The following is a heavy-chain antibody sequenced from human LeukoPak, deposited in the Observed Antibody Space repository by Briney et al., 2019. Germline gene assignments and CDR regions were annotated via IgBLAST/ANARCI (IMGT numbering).Heavy chain of an antibody. D-gene: IGHD6-13*01. CDR1: GFTFSSYW. CDR2: IKQDGSEK. J-gene: IGHJ5*02. CDR3: ARLICIAAAGIFWFDP. Sequence: AGGSLRLSCAASGFTFSSYWMSWVRQAPGKALEGVANIKQDGSEKYYVDSVKGRFTISRDNAKNTLYVQMNSLRAEDTAVYYCARLICIAAAGIFWFDPWGQGTLVTVSS. V-gene: IGHV3-7*01.